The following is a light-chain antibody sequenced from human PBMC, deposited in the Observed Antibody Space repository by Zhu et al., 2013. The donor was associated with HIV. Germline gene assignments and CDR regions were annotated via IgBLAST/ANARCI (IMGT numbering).Light chain of an antibody. J-gene: IGLJ2*01. Sequence: QSALTQPPSASGSPGQSVTISCAGTGGDIGAFSYVSWCQQHPGKAPKLIIYEVFKRPSGVPDRFSGSKSGTAASLTVSGLQAEDEAEYFCSSHAGANNVIFGGGTKLTVL. CDR3: SSHAGANNVI. CDR1: GGDIGAFSY. CDR2: EVF. V-gene: IGLV2-8*01.